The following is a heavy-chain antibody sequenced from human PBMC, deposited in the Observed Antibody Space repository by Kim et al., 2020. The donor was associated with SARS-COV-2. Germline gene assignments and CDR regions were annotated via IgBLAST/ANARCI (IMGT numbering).Heavy chain of an antibody. CDR3: ARRYGGSPYWYFDL. D-gene: IGHD2-15*01. CDR1: GLTFSNYW. J-gene: IGHJ2*01. CDR2: INSDGSTT. Sequence: GGSLRLSCGASGLTFSNYWMHWVRQAPGKGLVWVSRINSDGSTTSYADAVKGRFTISRDDAKNTLYLQMNSLRAEDTAVYYCARRYGGSPYWYFDLWGRGTLVTVSS. V-gene: IGHV3-74*01.